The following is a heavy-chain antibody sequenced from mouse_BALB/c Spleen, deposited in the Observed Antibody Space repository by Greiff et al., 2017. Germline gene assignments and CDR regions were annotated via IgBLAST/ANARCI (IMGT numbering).Heavy chain of an antibody. D-gene: IGHD4-1*01. J-gene: IGHJ2*01. CDR3: ARSGMGRGFDY. CDR1: GYTFTSYW. CDR2: INPSTRYT. V-gene: IGHV1-7*01. Sequence: QVQLQQSGAELAKPGASVKMSCKASGYTFTSYWMHWVKQRPGQGLEWIGYINPSTRYTEYNQKFKDKATLTADKSSSTAYMQLSSLTSEDSAVYYCARSGMGRGFDYWGQGTTLTVSS.